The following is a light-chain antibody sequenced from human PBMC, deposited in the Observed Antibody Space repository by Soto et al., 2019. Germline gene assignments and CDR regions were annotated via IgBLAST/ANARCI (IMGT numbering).Light chain of an antibody. J-gene: IGKJ1*01. CDR2: DAS. Sequence: DIQMRQPHYTLTASVGDRVTITCRASQSISSWLAWYQQKPGKAPKLLIYDASSLESGVPSRFSGSGSGTEFTLTISSLQPDDFATYYCQQYNSYPRTFGQGTK. V-gene: IGKV1-5*01. CDR1: QSISSW. CDR3: QQYNSYPRT.